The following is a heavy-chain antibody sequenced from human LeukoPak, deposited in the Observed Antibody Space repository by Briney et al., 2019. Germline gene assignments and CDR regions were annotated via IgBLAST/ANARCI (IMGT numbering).Heavy chain of an antibody. D-gene: IGHD2-15*01. CDR1: GFTFSIYA. Sequence: GGSLRLSCAASGFTFSIYAMSWVRQAPGKGLEWVSLTSGSGDNTFHADSVQGRFTISRDNSKNTLFLQMSSLGAEDTAVYYCAKVGPGTASNIVVVGVAVFDYWGQGTLVTVSS. CDR2: TSGSGDNT. J-gene: IGHJ4*02. V-gene: IGHV3-23*01. CDR3: AKVGPGTASNIVVVGVAVFDY.